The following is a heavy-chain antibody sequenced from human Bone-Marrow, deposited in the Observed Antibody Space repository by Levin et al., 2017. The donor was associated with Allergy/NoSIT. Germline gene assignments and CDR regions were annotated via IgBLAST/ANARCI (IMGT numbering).Heavy chain of an antibody. J-gene: IGHJ4*02. CDR2: ISYDGSSE. D-gene: IGHD1-14*01. V-gene: IGHV3-30*03. Sequence: GGSLRLSCGASGFTFSSYGMHWVRQAPGKGLEWVAVISYDGSSEYYADSVKGRFTISRDNSKSTLYLQMNSLRAEDTAVYYCARDAGPDYGNHESDSWGQGTLVTVSS. CDR1: GFTFSSYG. CDR3: ARDAGPDYGNHESDS.